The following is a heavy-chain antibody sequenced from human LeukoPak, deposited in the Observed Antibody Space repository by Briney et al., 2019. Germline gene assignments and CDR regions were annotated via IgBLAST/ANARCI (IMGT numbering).Heavy chain of an antibody. D-gene: IGHD6-19*01. CDR1: GFTFSSYA. CDR2: ISGSGGST. J-gene: IGHJ4*02. CDR3: AKDSATHIAVAGTGAFDY. Sequence: GSLRLSCAASGFTFSSYAMSWVRQAPGKGLEWVSAISGSGGSTYYADSVKGRFTISRDNSKNTLYLQMNSLRAEDTAVYYCAKDSATHIAVAGTGAFDYWGQGTLVTVSS. V-gene: IGHV3-23*01.